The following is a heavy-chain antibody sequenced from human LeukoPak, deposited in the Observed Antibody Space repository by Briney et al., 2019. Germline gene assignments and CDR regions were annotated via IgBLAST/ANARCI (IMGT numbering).Heavy chain of an antibody. CDR3: AREVVRGLEFDC. Sequence: GPLRLSCAASGFTFSDYAMNWIREPPGKAMEWIGYIYYDGSTNYNPSLQSRVTISVDTSKNQFSLRLTSVTAADTAVYYCAREVVRGLEFDCWGQGTLATVSS. D-gene: IGHD3-10*01. CDR1: GFTFSDYA. J-gene: IGHJ4*02. V-gene: IGHV4-59*01. CDR2: IYYDGST.